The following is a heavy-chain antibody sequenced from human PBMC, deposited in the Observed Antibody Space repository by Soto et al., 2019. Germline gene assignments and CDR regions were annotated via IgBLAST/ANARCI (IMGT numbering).Heavy chain of an antibody. J-gene: IGHJ4*02. CDR2: TYYRSKWYN. CDR3: ARVRAVAGKGEYFDY. Sequence: SQTLSLTCAISGDSVSSNSAAWNWIRQSPSRGLEWLGRTYYRSKWYNDYAVSVKSRMTINPDTSKNQFSLQLNSVTPEDTAVYYCARVRAVAGKGEYFDYWGQGTLVTVSS. D-gene: IGHD6-19*01. CDR1: GDSVSSNSAA. V-gene: IGHV6-1*01.